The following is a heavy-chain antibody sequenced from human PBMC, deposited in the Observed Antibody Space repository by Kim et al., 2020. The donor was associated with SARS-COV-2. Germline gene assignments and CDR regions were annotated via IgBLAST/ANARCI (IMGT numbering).Heavy chain of an antibody. D-gene: IGHD3-10*01. J-gene: IGHJ6*02. Sequence: GGSLRLSCAASGFTFSSYEMNWVRQAPGKGLEWVSYISSSGSTIYYADSVKGRFTISRDNAKNSLYLQMNSLRAEDTAVYYCARKVPMGYYYYGMDVWGQGTTVTVSS. CDR3: ARKVPMGYYYYGMDV. CDR2: ISSSGSTI. CDR1: GFTFSSYE. V-gene: IGHV3-48*03.